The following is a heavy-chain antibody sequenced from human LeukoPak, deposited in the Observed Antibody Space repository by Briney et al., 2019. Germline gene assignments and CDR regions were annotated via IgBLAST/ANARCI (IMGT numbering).Heavy chain of an antibody. CDR2: INHSGST. D-gene: IGHD3-10*01. CDR1: GGSFSGYY. V-gene: IGHV4-34*01. CDR3: ARPRVRGVIIRGFDY. Sequence: SETLSLTCAVYGGSFSGYYWSWIRQPPGKGLEWVGEINHSGSTNYNPSLKSRVTISVDTSKNQFSLKLSSVTAADTAVYYCARPRVRGVIIRGFDYWGQGTLVTVSS. J-gene: IGHJ4*01.